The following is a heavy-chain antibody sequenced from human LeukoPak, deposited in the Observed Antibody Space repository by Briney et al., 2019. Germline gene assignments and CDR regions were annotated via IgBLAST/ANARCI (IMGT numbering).Heavy chain of an antibody. CDR2: IYHSGST. CDR3: ARANADNWFDP. Sequence: PSETLSLTCTVSGGSISSSNWWSWVRQPPGKGLEWIGEIYHSGSTNYNPSLKSRVTMSVDTSKNQFSLKLSSVTAADTAVYYCARANADNWFDPWGQGTLVTVSS. CDR1: GGSISSSNW. J-gene: IGHJ5*02. V-gene: IGHV4-4*02.